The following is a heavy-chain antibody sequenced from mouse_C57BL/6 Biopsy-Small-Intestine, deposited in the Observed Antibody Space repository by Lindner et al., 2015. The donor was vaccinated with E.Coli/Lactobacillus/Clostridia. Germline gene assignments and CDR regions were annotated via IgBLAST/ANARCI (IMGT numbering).Heavy chain of an antibody. CDR3: ARSGTVVAHWYFDV. CDR1: GYTFTSYG. J-gene: IGHJ1*03. CDR2: IYPRSGNT. V-gene: IGHV1-81*01. D-gene: IGHD1-1*01. Sequence: VQLQESGAELARPGASVKLSCKASGYTFTSYGISWVKQRTGQGLEWIGEIYPRSGNTYYNEKFKGKATFTADTSSNTAYMQLSSLTTEDSAIYYCARSGTVVAHWYFDVWGTGTTVTVSS.